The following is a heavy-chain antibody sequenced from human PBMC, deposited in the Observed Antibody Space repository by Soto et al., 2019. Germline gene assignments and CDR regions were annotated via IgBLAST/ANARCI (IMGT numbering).Heavy chain of an antibody. CDR2: INPKDGAT. Sequence: QVQLVQSGAEVRRPGASVRVSCEASGYSFIDYYINWVRQAPGQGLEWMGWINPKDGATKSAQKFQDWVTRTSDTSHTSAYLDLRSDDPAVYYCARGRKVVATPARDDWFAPWGQGTLVTVSP. CDR3: ARGRKVVATPARDDWFAP. V-gene: IGHV1-2*04. CDR1: GYSFIDYY. D-gene: IGHD2-21*02. J-gene: IGHJ5*02.